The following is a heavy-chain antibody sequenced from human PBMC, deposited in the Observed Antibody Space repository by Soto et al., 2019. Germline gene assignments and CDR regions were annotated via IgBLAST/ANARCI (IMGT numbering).Heavy chain of an antibody. CDR2: VIPRFGTT. V-gene: IGHV1-69*01. CDR1: GGTFTSYS. D-gene: IGHD2-2*01. J-gene: IGHJ6*02. Sequence: QVQLEQSGAEVKRPGSSVKVSCGASGGTFTSYSINWVRRAPGQGPEWMGAVIPRFGTTTYAQRFEGRVTGTADASTSTVFMEMSGLRSEDTAVYFCARARIVAVSGRTGGYYYYAMDLWGQGTAVIVSS. CDR3: ARARIVAVSGRTGGYYYYAMDL.